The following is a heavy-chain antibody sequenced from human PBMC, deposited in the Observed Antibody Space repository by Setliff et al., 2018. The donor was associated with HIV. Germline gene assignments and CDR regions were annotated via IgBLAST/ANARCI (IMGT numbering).Heavy chain of an antibody. Sequence: ASVKVSCKASGYNFTSHDINWVRQAPGQGLEWMGWMNPKSGNTGYARKFQGRVAMTRKTSISTAYMELRSLRSDDTAVYYCARGYCSSTSCYGIYYFDNWGQGTPVTVSS. J-gene: IGHJ4*02. V-gene: IGHV1-8*01. D-gene: IGHD2-2*01. CDR3: ARGYCSSTSCYGIYYFDN. CDR2: MNPKSGNT. CDR1: GYNFTSHD.